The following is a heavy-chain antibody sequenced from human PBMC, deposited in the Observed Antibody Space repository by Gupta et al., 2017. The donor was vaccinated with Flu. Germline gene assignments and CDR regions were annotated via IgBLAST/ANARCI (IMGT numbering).Heavy chain of an antibody. CDR2: ISSSGSII. CDR1: GFTFSSYE. J-gene: IGHJ4*02. Sequence: EVQLVESGGGLVQPGGSLRPSCAASGFTFSSYEMNWVRQDPEKGLEWVSYISSSGSIINYADSVKGRFTISRDNAKNSLYLQMNSLRAEDTAVYYCARGSDYDSSGYFHPYDYWGQGTLVTVSP. V-gene: IGHV3-48*03. D-gene: IGHD3-22*01. CDR3: ARGSDYDSSGYFHPYDY.